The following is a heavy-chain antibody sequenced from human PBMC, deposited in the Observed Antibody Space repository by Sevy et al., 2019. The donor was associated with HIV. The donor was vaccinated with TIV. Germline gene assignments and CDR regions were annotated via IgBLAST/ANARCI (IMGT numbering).Heavy chain of an antibody. J-gene: IGHJ5*02. CDR2: INPHSGDT. V-gene: IGHV1-2*06. Sequence: ASVKVSCTTSGSTFSGYYIQWVRQAPGQGPEWMGRINPHSGDTKYAQKFQGRVTMTRDTSIKTAYMELTRLTSDDTAMYYCAGQFSGLYNWFDPWGQGTLVTVSS. CDR1: GSTFSGYY. CDR3: AGQFSGLYNWFDP. D-gene: IGHD1-26*01.